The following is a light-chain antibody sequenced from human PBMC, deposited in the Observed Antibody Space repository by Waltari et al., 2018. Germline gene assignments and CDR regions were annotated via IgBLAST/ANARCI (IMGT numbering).Light chain of an antibody. J-gene: IGLJ3*02. CDR2: GNK. Sequence: YQYLPGTIPKLVIYGNKKRHTWVPDLFSGSKAGTSASLAITGLQAEDEAYYYCQSYDISLRGVFGGGTKLTVL. V-gene: IGLV1-40*01. CDR3: QSYDISLRGV.